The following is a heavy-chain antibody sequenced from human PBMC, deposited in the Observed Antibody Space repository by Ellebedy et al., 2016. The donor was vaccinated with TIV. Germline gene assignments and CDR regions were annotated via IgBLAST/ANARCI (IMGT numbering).Heavy chain of an antibody. V-gene: IGHV3-30-3*01. CDR2: ISSDGSSK. CDR1: GFTFSTYA. CDR3: ARGGLYGTSVEAFDY. D-gene: IGHD1-1*01. J-gene: IGHJ4*02. Sequence: PGGSLRLPCAASGFTFSTYAVHWVRQAPDKGLEGEAVISSDGSSKYNADSVKGRFTMSRDNSKNTLYLQMNSLRPEDTAVYYCARGGLYGTSVEAFDYWGQGTLVTVSS.